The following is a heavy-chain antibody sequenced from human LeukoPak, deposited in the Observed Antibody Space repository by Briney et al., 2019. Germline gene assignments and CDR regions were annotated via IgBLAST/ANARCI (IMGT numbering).Heavy chain of an antibody. Sequence: SETLSLTCTVSGGSISSYYWSRIRQPPGKGLEWIGYIYYSGSTNYNPSLKSRVTISVDTSKNQFSLKLSSVTAADTAVYYCARVDSYGGVGYWGQGTLVTVSS. V-gene: IGHV4-59*01. CDR2: IYYSGST. D-gene: IGHD5-18*01. CDR3: ARVDSYGGVGY. J-gene: IGHJ4*02. CDR1: GGSISSYY.